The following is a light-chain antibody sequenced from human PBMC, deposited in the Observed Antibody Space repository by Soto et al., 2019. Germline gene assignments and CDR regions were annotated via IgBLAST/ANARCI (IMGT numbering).Light chain of an antibody. CDR2: KAS. CDR3: QQYLSYPPT. CDR1: QRISSS. Sequence: DIQMTQSPSTLSTSVGDRVTVTCRASQRISSSLAWYQQKPGKAPRLLIYKASTLESGVPSRFNGSGSGTEFTLSISSLQPDDSATYFCQQYLSYPPTFGQGTKVEMK. J-gene: IGKJ1*01. V-gene: IGKV1-5*03.